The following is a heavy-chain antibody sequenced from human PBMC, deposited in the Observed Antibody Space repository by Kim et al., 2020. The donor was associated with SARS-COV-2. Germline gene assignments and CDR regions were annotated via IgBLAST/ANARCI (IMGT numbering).Heavy chain of an antibody. J-gene: IGHJ4*02. CDR3: AKDKSVLWFGELLSYPYYFDY. D-gene: IGHD3-10*01. CDR2: ISYDGSNK. Sequence: GGSLRLSCAASGFTFSSYGMHWVRQAPGKGLEWVAVISYDGSNKYYADSVKGRFTISRDNSKNTLYLQMNSLRAEDTAVYYCAKDKSVLWFGELLSYPYYFDYWGQGTLVTVSS. CDR1: GFTFSSYG. V-gene: IGHV3-30*18.